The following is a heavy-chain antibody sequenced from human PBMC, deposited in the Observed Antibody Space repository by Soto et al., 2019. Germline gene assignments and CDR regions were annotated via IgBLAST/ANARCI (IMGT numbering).Heavy chain of an antibody. CDR1: GGTFSSYI. CDR3: ARAFATNKYWFDP. D-gene: IGHD3-16*01. Sequence: QVQLVQSGAEVKKPGSSVKVSCKASGGTFSSYIISWVRQAPGQGLEWMGGIIPIFGTANYAQKFQDRVTITEDESTPTAYMELSGLRSEDTAVYYCARAFATNKYWFDPWGQGTLVTVSS. V-gene: IGHV1-69*01. J-gene: IGHJ5*02. CDR2: IIPIFGTA.